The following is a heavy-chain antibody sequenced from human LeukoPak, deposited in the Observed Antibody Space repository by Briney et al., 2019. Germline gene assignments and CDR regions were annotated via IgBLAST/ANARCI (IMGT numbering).Heavy chain of an antibody. CDR1: GGSFSGYY. D-gene: IGHD3-9*01. CDR3: ARVVRYFDFDAFDI. CDR2: INHSGST. J-gene: IGHJ3*02. Sequence: PSETLSLTCAVYGGSFSGYYWSWIRQSPGKGLEWIGEINHSGSTNYNPSLKSRVTISVDTSKNQFSLKLSSVTAADTAVYYCARVVRYFDFDAFDIWGQGTMVTVSS. V-gene: IGHV4-34*01.